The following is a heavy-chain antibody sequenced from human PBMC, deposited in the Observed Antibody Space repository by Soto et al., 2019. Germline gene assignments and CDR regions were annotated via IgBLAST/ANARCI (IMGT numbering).Heavy chain of an antibody. D-gene: IGHD3-9*01. Sequence: GGSLRLSCAASGFTCRSYDMSWVRQAPGKGLEWVSTILVGGSTHYPDSVKGRFTISRDDSKNTVFLQMNSLTAGDTAVYYCAKATATGGGAFDICGQGXMVTV. V-gene: IGHV3-23*01. J-gene: IGHJ3*02. CDR3: AKATATGGGAFDI. CDR2: ILVGGST. CDR1: GFTCRSYD.